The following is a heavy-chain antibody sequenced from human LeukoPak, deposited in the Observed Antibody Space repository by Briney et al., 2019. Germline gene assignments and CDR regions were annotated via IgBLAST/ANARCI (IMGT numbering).Heavy chain of an antibody. CDR2: MYSGGST. CDR3: ASGHSYGFDY. CDR1: GFTVSSSY. J-gene: IGHJ4*02. D-gene: IGHD5-18*01. Sequence: GGSLRLSCAASGFTVSSSYMSWVRQAPGKGLEWVSVMYSGGSTYYADSVKGRFTISRDNSKNTLYLQMNSLRAEDTAVYHCASGHSYGFDYWGQGTLVTVSS. V-gene: IGHV3-53*01.